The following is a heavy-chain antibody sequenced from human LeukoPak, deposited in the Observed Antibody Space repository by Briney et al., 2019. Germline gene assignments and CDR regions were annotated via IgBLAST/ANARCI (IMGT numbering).Heavy chain of an antibody. D-gene: IGHD1-1*01. CDR3: ARDRGHWNDVDY. J-gene: IGHJ4*02. CDR1: GYTFTGYY. CDR2: INPNSGGT. V-gene: IGHV1-2*02. Sequence: ASVKVSCKASGYTFTGYYMHWVRQAPGQGLEWMGWINPNSGGTNYAQKFQGGVTMTRDTSISTAYMELSRLRSDDTAVYYCARDRGHWNDVDYWGQGTLVTVSS.